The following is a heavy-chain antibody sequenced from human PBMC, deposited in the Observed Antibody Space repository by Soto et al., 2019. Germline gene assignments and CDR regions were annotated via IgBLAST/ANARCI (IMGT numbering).Heavy chain of an antibody. V-gene: IGHV5-51*01. J-gene: IGHJ1*01. CDR3: ARSRGRGELLRAEYFQH. CDR1: GYSFTSYW. CDR2: IYPGDSDT. D-gene: IGHD1-26*01. Sequence: GESLKISCKGSGYSFTSYWIGWVRQMPGKGLEWMGIIYPGDSDTRYSPSFQGQVTISADKSISTAYLQWSSLKASDTAMYYCARSRGRGELLRAEYFQHWGQGTLVTVSS.